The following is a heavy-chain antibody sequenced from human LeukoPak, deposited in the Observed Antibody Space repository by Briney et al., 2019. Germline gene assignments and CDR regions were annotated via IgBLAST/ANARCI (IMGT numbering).Heavy chain of an antibody. V-gene: IGHV3-33*01. CDR3: ARDRATKARIGGMDV. CDR1: GFTFSSYG. Sequence: GGSLRLSCAASGFTFSSYGMHWVRQAPGKGREGVAVIWYDGSNKYYADSVKGRFTISRDNAQNSLYLQMNSLSAEDTGIYYCARDRATKARIGGMDVWGQGTTVIVSS. D-gene: IGHD5-24*01. CDR2: IWYDGSNK. J-gene: IGHJ6*02.